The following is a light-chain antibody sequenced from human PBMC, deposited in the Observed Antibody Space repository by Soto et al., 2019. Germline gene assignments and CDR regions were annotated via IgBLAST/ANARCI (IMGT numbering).Light chain of an antibody. CDR1: SSNIGAGYD. CDR3: LLVYGGAWV. J-gene: IGLJ3*02. CDR2: GNS. Sequence: QSVLTQPPSVSGAPGQRVTISCTGSSSNIGAGYDVHWYQQLPGTAPKLLIYGNSNRPSGVPDRFSGSKSGTSASLAITGLQAEDEADYYCLLVYGGAWVFGGGTKLTVL. V-gene: IGLV1-40*01.